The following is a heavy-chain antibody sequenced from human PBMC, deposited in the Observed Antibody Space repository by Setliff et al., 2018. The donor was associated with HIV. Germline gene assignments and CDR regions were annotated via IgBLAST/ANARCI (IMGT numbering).Heavy chain of an antibody. D-gene: IGHD2-15*01. J-gene: IGHJ5*01. CDR1: GFTFRSYE. CDR3: ARDRGKSGGVLPGWFDS. CDR2: ISSSGNTI. Sequence: PGGTLRLSCAASGFTFRSYEMNWVRHDPGKGLEWLSYISSSGNTIYYTDSLKGRFTISRDNARSSVYLEMNSLRAEDTAVYYCARDRGKSGGVLPGWFDSWGQGTLVTVSS. V-gene: IGHV3-48*03.